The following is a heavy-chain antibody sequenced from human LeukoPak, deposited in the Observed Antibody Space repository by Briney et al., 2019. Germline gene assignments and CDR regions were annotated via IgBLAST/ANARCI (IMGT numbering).Heavy chain of an antibody. V-gene: IGHV3-21*01. CDR3: ARGRLAFYYYYMDV. Sequence: GSLRLSCAASGFTFSSYSMNWVRQAPGKGLEWVSSISSSSSYTYYADSVKGRFTISRDNAKNSLYLQMNSLRAEDTAVYYCARGRLAFYYYYMDVWGKGTTVTVSS. CDR1: GFTFSSYS. J-gene: IGHJ6*03. CDR2: ISSSSSYT.